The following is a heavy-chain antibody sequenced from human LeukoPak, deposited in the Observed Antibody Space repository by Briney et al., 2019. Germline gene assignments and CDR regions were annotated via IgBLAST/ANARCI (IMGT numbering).Heavy chain of an antibody. V-gene: IGHV3-7*03. CDR3: ARDRPFYGSGSYYNP. J-gene: IGHJ5*02. Sequence: PGGSLRLSGAASGFTFSSYWMGWVRQAPGNGLELVANIKQDGSEKYYVDSVKGRFTISRDNAKNSLYLHMNSLRAEDTAVYYCARDRPFYGSGSYYNPWGQGTLVTVSS. D-gene: IGHD3-10*01. CDR2: IKQDGSEK. CDR1: GFTFSSYW.